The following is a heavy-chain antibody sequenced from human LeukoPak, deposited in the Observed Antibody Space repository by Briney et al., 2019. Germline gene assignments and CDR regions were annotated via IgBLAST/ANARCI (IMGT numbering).Heavy chain of an antibody. CDR3: AKDRYGSVSYGVDV. CDR2: ISNDESKK. CDR1: GFTFSSYG. Sequence: PGGSLRLSCAASGFTFSSYGMHWVRQAPGKGLEWVAVISNDESKKYYADSVKGRFTISRDNSRNTLDLQMNSLRAEDTAVYYCAKDRYGSVSYGVDVWGQGTTVIVSS. V-gene: IGHV3-30*18. D-gene: IGHD3-10*01. J-gene: IGHJ6*02.